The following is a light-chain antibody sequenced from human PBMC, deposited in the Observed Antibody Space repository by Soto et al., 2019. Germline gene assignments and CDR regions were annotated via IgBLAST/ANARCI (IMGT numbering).Light chain of an antibody. CDR1: QSVSSSY. J-gene: IGKJ3*01. V-gene: IGKV3-20*01. CDR3: QQYGSSFT. CDR2: GAS. Sequence: EIVLTQSPGTLSLSPGERATLSCRASQSVSSSYLAWYQQKPGQAPRLLIYGASSRATGIPYRFSGSGSGTDFPLTISRLEPEDFAVYYCQQYGSSFTFGPGTKVDIK.